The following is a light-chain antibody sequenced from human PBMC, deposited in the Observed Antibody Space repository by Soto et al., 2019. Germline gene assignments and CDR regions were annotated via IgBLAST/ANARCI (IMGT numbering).Light chain of an antibody. J-gene: IGLJ2*01. CDR2: DVT. CDR1: SSDVGGYNY. CDR3: SSYTSSSTVI. V-gene: IGLV2-14*01. Sequence: QSAPTQPASVSGSPGQSIAISCTGSSSDVGGYNYVSWYQQHSGKAPKLIIYDVTNRPSGVSDRFSGSKSGNTASLTISGLQAEDEAEYYCSSYTSSSTVIFGGGTKLTVL.